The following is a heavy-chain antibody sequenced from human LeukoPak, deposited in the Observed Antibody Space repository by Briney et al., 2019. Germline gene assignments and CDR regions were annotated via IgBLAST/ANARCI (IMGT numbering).Heavy chain of an antibody. CDR1: GGSISSGGYS. J-gene: IGHJ6*02. D-gene: IGHD3-22*01. Sequence: SQTLSLTCAVSGGSISSGGYSWSWIRQPPGKGLEWIGYIYHSGSTYYNPSLKSRVTISVDTSKNQFSLKLSSVTAADTAVYYCARDYYDHYGMDVWGQGTTVTVSS. CDR2: IYHSGST. CDR3: ARDYYDHYGMDV. V-gene: IGHV4-30-2*01.